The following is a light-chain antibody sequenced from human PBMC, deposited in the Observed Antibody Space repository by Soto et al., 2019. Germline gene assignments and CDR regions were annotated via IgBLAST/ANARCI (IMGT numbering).Light chain of an antibody. CDR1: QSVSSSY. V-gene: IGKV3-20*01. CDR2: GAS. CDR3: QQYGSAPVT. Sequence: EIVLTQSPGTLSLSPGERATLSCRASQSVSSSYLAWYQQKPGQAPRLLIYGASSRATGIPDRFSGSGSGTDFTLTISRLEPEDFAVYYCQQYGSAPVTFGQGTKLEIK. J-gene: IGKJ2*01.